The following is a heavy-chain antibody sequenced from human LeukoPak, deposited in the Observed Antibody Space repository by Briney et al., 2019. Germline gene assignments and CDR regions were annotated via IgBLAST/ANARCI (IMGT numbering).Heavy chain of an antibody. CDR3: AGPVGNFDY. Sequence: SETLSLTCTVSGGSISSYYWSWIRQPPGKGLEWIGSIYYSGSTYYNPSLKSRVTISVDTSKNQFSLKLSSVTAADTAVYYCAGPVGNFDYWGQGTLVTVSS. J-gene: IGHJ4*02. CDR1: GGSISSYY. D-gene: IGHD2-2*01. V-gene: IGHV4-59*05. CDR2: IYYSGST.